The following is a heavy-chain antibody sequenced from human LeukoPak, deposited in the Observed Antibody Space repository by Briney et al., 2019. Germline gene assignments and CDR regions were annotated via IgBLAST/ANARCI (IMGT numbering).Heavy chain of an antibody. Sequence: GASVKVSCKASGYTFTDDYVHWVRQAPGQGLEWMGWVSAYNGNTNYAQKLQGRVTMTTDTSTSTAYMELRSLRSDDTAVYYCAREQIVVVPAAIYYYYGMDVWGQGTTVTVSS. V-gene: IGHV1-18*04. D-gene: IGHD2-2*01. J-gene: IGHJ6*02. CDR1: GYTFTDDY. CDR2: VSAYNGNT. CDR3: AREQIVVVPAAIYYYYGMDV.